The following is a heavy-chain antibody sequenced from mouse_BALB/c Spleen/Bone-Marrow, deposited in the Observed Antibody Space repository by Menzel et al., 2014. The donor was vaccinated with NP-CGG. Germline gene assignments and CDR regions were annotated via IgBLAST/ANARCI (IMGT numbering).Heavy chain of an antibody. CDR2: ISSGSSTI. CDR3: ARSISHYYGSNWYFDV. V-gene: IGHV5-17*02. J-gene: IGHJ1*01. Sequence: EVKVVESGGGLVQPGGSRKLSCAASGFTFSSFGMHWVRQAPEKGLEWVAYISSGSSTIYYADTVKGRFTISRDNPKNTLFLQMTSLTSEDTAMYYCARSISHYYGSNWYFDVWGAGATVTVSS. CDR1: GFTFSSFG. D-gene: IGHD1-1*01.